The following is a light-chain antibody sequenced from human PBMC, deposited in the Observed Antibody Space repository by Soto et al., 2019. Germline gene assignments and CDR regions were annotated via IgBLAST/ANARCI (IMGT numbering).Light chain of an antibody. CDR3: EQFHNWPRM. Sequence: RTQPQVNLSEARGERKARSCRARQSVNSNLAWYQQKPGQAPRLLIYGASTRATGIPASFSGSGSGREFTVLVISLQSVDFAVYYCEQFHNWPRMFVPGTKVDIK. J-gene: IGKJ1*01. V-gene: IGKV3-15*01. CDR2: GAS. CDR1: QSVNSN.